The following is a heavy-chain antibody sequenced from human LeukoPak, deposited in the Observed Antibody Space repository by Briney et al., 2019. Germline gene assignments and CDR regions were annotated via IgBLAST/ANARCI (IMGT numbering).Heavy chain of an antibody. Sequence: GGSLRLSCAASGFTFSSYAMSWVREALGKGLEWVSAISGSGGSTYYADSVKGRFTISRDNSKNTLYLQMNSLRAEDTAVYYCAREESGAFDIWGQGTMVTVSS. CDR3: AREESGAFDI. CDR1: GFTFSSYA. V-gene: IGHV3-23*01. J-gene: IGHJ3*02. D-gene: IGHD3-10*01. CDR2: ISGSGGST.